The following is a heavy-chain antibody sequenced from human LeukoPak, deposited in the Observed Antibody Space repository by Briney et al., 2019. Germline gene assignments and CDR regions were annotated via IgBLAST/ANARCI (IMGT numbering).Heavy chain of an antibody. CDR3: VIPPYGDYVFDY. D-gene: IGHD4-17*01. Sequence: QPGGSLRLSCTASELTFSDYYVDWVRQAPGKGLEWVGRTRNKANSYTRDYAASVKGRFTISRDDSRNSLYLQMSSLKTEDTAAYYCVIPPYGDYVFDYWGQGTLVTVSS. CDR1: ELTFSDYY. J-gene: IGHJ4*02. V-gene: IGHV3-72*01. CDR2: TRNKANSYTR.